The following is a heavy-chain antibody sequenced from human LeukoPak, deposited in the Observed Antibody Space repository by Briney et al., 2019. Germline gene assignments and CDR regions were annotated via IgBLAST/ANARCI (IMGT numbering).Heavy chain of an antibody. CDR2: IYGGGNI. V-gene: IGHV3-53*01. D-gene: IGHD5-24*01. CDR1: GFTVSSNY. CDR3: ARGAGYNYPYYFDY. Sequence: GGSLRLSCAASGFTVSSNYMNWVRQAPGKGLEWVSVIYGGGNIYYADSVKGRFTTSRDNSKNTLYLQMNSLRAEDTAVYYCARGAGYNYPYYFDYWGQGTLVTVSS. J-gene: IGHJ4*02.